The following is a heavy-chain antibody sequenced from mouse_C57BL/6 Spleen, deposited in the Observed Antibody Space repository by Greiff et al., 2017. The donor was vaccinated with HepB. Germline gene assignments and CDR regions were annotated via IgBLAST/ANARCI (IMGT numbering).Heavy chain of an antibody. Sequence: VQLQQSGAELVKPGASVKISCKASGYAFSSYWMNWVKQRPGKGLEWIGQIYPGDGDTNYNGKFKGKATLTADKSSRTAYMQLSSLTSEGSAVYFCARDDYDYAFAYWGQGTLVTVSA. CDR1: GYAFSSYW. CDR2: IYPGDGDT. D-gene: IGHD2-4*01. V-gene: IGHV1-80*01. J-gene: IGHJ3*01. CDR3: ARDDYDYAFAY.